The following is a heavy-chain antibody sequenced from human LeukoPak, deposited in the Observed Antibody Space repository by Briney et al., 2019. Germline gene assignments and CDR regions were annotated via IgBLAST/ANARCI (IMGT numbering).Heavy chain of an antibody. V-gene: IGHV5-51*01. D-gene: IGHD4-4*01. CDR2: IYAGDCDT. J-gene: IGHJ4*02. Sequence: KGLGXVVIIYAGDCDTRDSPSLQGQVTISADKSISTAYLQWSSLKASDTAMYYCATNYSGNLYYFDYWGQGTLVTVSS. CDR3: ATNYSGNLYYFDY.